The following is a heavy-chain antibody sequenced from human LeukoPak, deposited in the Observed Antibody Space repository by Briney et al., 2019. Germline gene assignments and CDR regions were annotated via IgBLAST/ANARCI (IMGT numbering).Heavy chain of an antibody. CDR1: GYTFTSYD. Sequence: SVKVSCKASGYTFTSYDINWVRQATGQGLEWMGWMNPNSGNTGYAQKFQGRVTMTRNTSISTAYMELSSLRSEDTAVYYCARDRGYYYDSSGYYYVWVRGTLVTVSS. V-gene: IGHV1-8*01. CDR3: ARDRGYYYDSSGYYYV. D-gene: IGHD3-22*01. J-gene: IGHJ4*02. CDR2: MNPNSGNT.